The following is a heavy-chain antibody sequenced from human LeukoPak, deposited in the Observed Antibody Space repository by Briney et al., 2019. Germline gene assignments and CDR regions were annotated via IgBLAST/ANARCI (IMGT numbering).Heavy chain of an antibody. CDR1: GGSISSYY. CDR3: ARESRYCSSTRCYNFDY. CDR2: IYYSGST. V-gene: IGHV4-59*01. Sequence: SETLSLTCTVSGGSISSYYWSWIRQPPGKGLEWIGYIYYSGSTNYNPSLKSRVTISVDTSKNQFSLKLSSVTAADTAVYYCARESRYCSSTRCYNFDYWGQGTWSPSPQ. D-gene: IGHD2-2*02. J-gene: IGHJ4*02.